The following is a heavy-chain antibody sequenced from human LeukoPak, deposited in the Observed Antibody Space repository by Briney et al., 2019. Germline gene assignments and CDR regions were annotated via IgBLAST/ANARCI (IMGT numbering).Heavy chain of an antibody. J-gene: IGHJ4*02. D-gene: IGHD6-19*01. CDR3: ARHGAATGYSSGWYDTY. V-gene: IGHV4-39*01. CDR2: IYYSGST. CDR1: GGSISSSSYY. Sequence: SETLSLTCTVSGGSISSSSYYWGWIRQPPGKGLEWIGSIYYSGSTYYNPSLKSRVTISVDTSKNQFSLKLSSVTAADTAVYYCARHGAATGYSSGWYDTYWGQGTLVTVSS.